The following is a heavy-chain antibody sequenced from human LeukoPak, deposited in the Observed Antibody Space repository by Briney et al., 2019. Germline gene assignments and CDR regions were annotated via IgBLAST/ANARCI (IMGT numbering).Heavy chain of an antibody. CDR1: GFTLSDYH. CDR2: ITTISHYI. D-gene: IGHD3-10*01. V-gene: IGHV3-21*01. Sequence: GGSLRLSCAASGFTLSDYHMNWVRQAPGKGLEWLSSITTISHYIYYAGAVRGRFTISRDNAKNSLYLQMDSLRGEDTAVYYCARSGGPGTYHQLRYNWFDPWGQGTLVTVSS. J-gene: IGHJ5*02. CDR3: ARSGGPGTYHQLRYNWFDP.